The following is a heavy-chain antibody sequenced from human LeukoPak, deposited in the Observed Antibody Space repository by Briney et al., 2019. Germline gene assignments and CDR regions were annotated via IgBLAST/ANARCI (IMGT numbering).Heavy chain of an antibody. CDR2: ISYDGSNK. D-gene: IGHD6-19*01. CDR1: RFTFSRYG. CDR3: ARGIAVAARFDY. J-gene: IGHJ4*02. V-gene: IGHV3-30*03. Sequence: PGGSLRLSCAASRFTFSRYGMHWVRQAPGKGLEWVAVISYDGSNKYYVDSVKGRFTISRDNSKNTLYLQMNSLRAEDTAVYYCARGIAVAARFDYWGQGTLVTVSS.